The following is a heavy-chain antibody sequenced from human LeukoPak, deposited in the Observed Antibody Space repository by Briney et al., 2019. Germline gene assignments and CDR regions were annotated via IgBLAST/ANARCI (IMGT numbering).Heavy chain of an antibody. CDR1: GYTFTSYD. V-gene: IGHV1-8*01. Sequence: ASVKVSCKAPGYTFTSYDINWVRQATGQGLEWMGWMNPNSGNTGYAQKFQGRVTMTRNTSISTAYMELSSLRSEDTAVYYCARGNNYDFWSGYYPLYYFDYWGQGTLVTVSS. J-gene: IGHJ4*02. CDR3: ARGNNYDFWSGYYPLYYFDY. D-gene: IGHD3-3*01. CDR2: MNPNSGNT.